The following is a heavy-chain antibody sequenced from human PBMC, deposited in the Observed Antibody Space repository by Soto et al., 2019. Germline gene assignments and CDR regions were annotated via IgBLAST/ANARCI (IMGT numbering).Heavy chain of an antibody. CDR1: GFTFSSYA. CDR2: ISGSGGST. J-gene: IGHJ3*02. V-gene: IGHV3-23*01. Sequence: PGGSLRLSCAASGFTFSSYAMSWVRQAPGKGLEWVSAISGSGGSTYYADSVKGRFTISRDNSKNTLYLQMNSLRAEDTAVYYCAANFDYDFWSGYVVFDMGGQGKMVTVSS. CDR3: AANFDYDFWSGYVVFDM. D-gene: IGHD3-3*01.